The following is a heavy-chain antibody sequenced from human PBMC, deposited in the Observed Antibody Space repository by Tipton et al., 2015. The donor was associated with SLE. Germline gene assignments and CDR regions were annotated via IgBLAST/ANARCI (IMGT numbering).Heavy chain of an antibody. CDR3: AREWGDAFDI. J-gene: IGHJ3*02. Sequence: SLTCTVSGGSISSHYWSWIRQPPGKGLEWIGYIYYSGSTNYNPSLKSRVTISVDTSKNQLSLKLSSVTAADTAVYYCAREWGDAFDIWGQGTMVTVSS. V-gene: IGHV4-59*11. D-gene: IGHD3-16*01. CDR1: GGSISSHY. CDR2: IYYSGST.